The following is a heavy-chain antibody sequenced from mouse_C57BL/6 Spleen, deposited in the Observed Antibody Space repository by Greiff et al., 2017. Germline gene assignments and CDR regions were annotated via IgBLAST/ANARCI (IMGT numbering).Heavy chain of an antibody. CDR1: GFAFSSYW. CDR3: ARWNYYGSSYVDY. J-gene: IGHJ2*01. Sequence: QVQLKESGAELVKPGASVKISCKASGFAFSSYWMNWVKQRPGKGLEWIGQIYPGDGDTNYNGKFKGKATLTADNATSTAYMQLSSLTSEDSAVYFCARWNYYGSSYVDYWGQGTTLTVSS. CDR2: IYPGDGDT. D-gene: IGHD1-1*01. V-gene: IGHV1-80*01.